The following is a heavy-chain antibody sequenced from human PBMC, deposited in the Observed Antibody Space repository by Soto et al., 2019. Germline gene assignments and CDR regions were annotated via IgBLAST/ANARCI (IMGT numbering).Heavy chain of an antibody. J-gene: IGHJ4*02. CDR2: ISSSSSYT. D-gene: IGHD2-8*01. Sequence: GGSLRLSCAASGFTFSDYYMSWIRQAPGKGLEWVSYISSSSSYTNYADSVKGRFTISRDNAKNSLYLQMNSLRAEDTAVYYCARTPDCTNGVCSAGFDYWGQGTLVTVSS. CDR3: ARTPDCTNGVCSAGFDY. V-gene: IGHV3-11*06. CDR1: GFTFSDYY.